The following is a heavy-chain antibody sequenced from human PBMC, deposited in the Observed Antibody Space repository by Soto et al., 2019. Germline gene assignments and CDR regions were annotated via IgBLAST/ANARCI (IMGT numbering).Heavy chain of an antibody. D-gene: IGHD2-15*01. V-gene: IGHV1-69*06. CDR2: IIPMYGTV. CDR1: GCTFSSYV. Sequence: SVKVSCKASGCTFSSYVISCVRQAPGQVPEWMGGIIPMYGTVNYAQKFQDRVTIIADTSTSTAYMELSSLRSEDTAVYYCARDLGGCSGGSCRYNWFDPWGQGTLVTVSS. CDR3: ARDLGGCSGGSCRYNWFDP. J-gene: IGHJ5*02.